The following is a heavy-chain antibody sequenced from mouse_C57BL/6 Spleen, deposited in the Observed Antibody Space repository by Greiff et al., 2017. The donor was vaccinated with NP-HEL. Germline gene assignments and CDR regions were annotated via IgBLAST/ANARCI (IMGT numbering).Heavy chain of an antibody. J-gene: IGHJ2*01. D-gene: IGHD1-1*01. CDR2: IDPEDGEP. Sequence: VQLKQSGAELVKPGASVTLSCTASGFNIKDYYMHWVKQRTEQGLEGIGRIDPEDGEPKYAPKFQGQATITADTASNTAYLQLSSLTSEDTAVYYCALCTTVARNWGQGTTLTVSS. CDR3: ALCTTVARN. V-gene: IGHV14-2*01. CDR1: GFNIKDYY.